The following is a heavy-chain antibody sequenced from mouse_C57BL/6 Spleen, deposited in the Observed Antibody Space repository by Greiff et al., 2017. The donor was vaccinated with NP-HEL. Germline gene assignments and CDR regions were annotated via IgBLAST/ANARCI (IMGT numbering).Heavy chain of an antibody. CDR3: ASSYYGSSPYWYFDV. V-gene: IGHV1-26*01. CDR1: GYTFTDYY. CDR2: INPNNGGT. Sequence: EVQLQQSGPELVKPGASVKISCKASGYTFTDYYMNWVKQSHGKSLEWIGDINPNNGGTSYNQKFKGKATLTVDKSSSTAYMELRSLTSEDSAVYYCASSYYGSSPYWYFDVWGTGTTVTVSS. J-gene: IGHJ1*03. D-gene: IGHD1-1*01.